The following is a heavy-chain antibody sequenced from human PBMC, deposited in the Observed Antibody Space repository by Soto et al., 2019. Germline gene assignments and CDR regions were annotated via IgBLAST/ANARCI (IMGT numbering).Heavy chain of an antibody. CDR1: GYTFSSYY. CDR3: ARVPGWGKEKGSHGMDV. J-gene: IGHJ6*02. D-gene: IGHD3-16*01. Sequence: ASVKVSCKTSGYTFSSYYIHWVRQAPGQGLEWMGIINPRGVGTRYAQKFQDRVTMTRDTSTSTVYMELSSLRSDDTAVYYCARVPGWGKEKGSHGMDVWGQGTTGTVS. CDR2: INPRGVGT. V-gene: IGHV1-46*01.